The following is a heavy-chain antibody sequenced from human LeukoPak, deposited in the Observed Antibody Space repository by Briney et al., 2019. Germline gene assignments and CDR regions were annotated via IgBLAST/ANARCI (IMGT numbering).Heavy chain of an antibody. Sequence: SETLSLTCAVYGGPFSGYYWSWIRQPPGKGLEWIGEINHSGSTNYNPSLKSRVTISVDTSKNQFSLKLSSVTAADTAVYYCARGVAARRGKRFDPWGQGTLVTVSS. J-gene: IGHJ5*02. V-gene: IGHV4-34*01. D-gene: IGHD6-6*01. CDR1: GGPFSGYY. CDR2: INHSGST. CDR3: ARGVAARRGKRFDP.